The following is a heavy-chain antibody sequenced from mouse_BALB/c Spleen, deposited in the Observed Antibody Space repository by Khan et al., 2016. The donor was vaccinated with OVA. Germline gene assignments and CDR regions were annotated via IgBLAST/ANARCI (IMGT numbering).Heavy chain of an antibody. CDR3: ARIYGSDFDY. J-gene: IGHJ2*01. V-gene: IGHV1-20*02. CDR2: INPHFGET. D-gene: IGHD1-1*01. Sequence: VQLQQSGPELVKPGASVKISCKASGYSFTGYFMHWVMQSHGKSLEWIGRINPHFGETFYNQKFVGKATLTVDESSSTANMELRSLASEDSAVYYCARIYGSDFDYWGQGTTLTVSS. CDR1: GYSFTGYF.